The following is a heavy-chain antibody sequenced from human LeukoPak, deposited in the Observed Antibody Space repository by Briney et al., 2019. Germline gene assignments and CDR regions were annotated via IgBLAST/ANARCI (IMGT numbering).Heavy chain of an antibody. CDR3: AKIPSGSYYRYYFDY. J-gene: IGHJ4*02. D-gene: IGHD1-26*01. CDR2: ISGSGGST. V-gene: IGHV3-23*01. CDR1: GFTFSSYA. Sequence: GGSLRLSCAASGFTFSSYAMSWVRQAPGKGLEWVSAISGSGGSTYYVDSVKGRFTISRDNSKNTLYLQMNSLRAEDTAVYYCAKIPSGSYYRYYFDYWGQGTLVTVSS.